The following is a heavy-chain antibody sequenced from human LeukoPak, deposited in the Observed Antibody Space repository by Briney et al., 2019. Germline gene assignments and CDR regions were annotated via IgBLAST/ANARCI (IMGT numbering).Heavy chain of an antibody. V-gene: IGHV3-11*01. CDR1: GFTFSDYY. D-gene: IGHD1-26*01. CDR2: ISSSGSTI. CDR3: AKAKVGADYYFDY. J-gene: IGHJ4*02. Sequence: GGSLRLSCAASGFTFSDYYMSWIRQAPGKGLEWVSYISSSGSTIYYADSVKGRFTISRDNAKNSLYLQMNSLRAEDTALYYCAKAKVGADYYFDYWGQGTLVTVSS.